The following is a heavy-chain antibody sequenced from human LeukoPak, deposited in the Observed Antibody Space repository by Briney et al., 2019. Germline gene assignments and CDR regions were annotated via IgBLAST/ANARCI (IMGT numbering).Heavy chain of an antibody. D-gene: IGHD6-19*01. CDR3: ATVMAVAAYNFDY. CDR1: GYTLTELP. Sequence: GASVKVSCKVSGYTLTELPMHWVRQAPGKGLEWMGGFDPEDGETIYAQKFQGRVTMTEDTSTDTAYMELSSLRSEDTAVYYCATVMAVAAYNFDYWGQGTLVTVSS. V-gene: IGHV1-24*01. J-gene: IGHJ4*02. CDR2: FDPEDGET.